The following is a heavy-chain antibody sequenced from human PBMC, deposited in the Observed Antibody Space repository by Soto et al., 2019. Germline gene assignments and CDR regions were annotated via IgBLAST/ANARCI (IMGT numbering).Heavy chain of an antibody. CDR2: VCHTVSG. CDR1: GGSITSNW. D-gene: IGHD2-21*01. V-gene: IGHV4-4*02. Sequence: SETLSLTCTVSGGSITSNWCSWVRDRPVKGLELVAEVCHTVSGNYNPSLMGRLTISMDKSRNHLSLNLNSVTAADTAVYYCVRHIAVYGTGRFDHWGQGTLVTVS. J-gene: IGHJ4*02. CDR3: VRHIAVYGTGRFDH.